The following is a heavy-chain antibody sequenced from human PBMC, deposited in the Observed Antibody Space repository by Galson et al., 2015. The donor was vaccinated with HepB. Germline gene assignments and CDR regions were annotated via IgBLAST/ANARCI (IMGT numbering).Heavy chain of an antibody. CDR2: IIPIIDTA. V-gene: IGHV1-69*13. CDR1: GGTFSSYA. Sequence: SVKVSCKASGGTFSSYAISWVRQAPGQGLEWMGGIIPIIDTANYAQKFQGRVTITADESTSTAYMELSSLRSEDTAVYYCARYITVDREPLDYWGQGTLVTVSS. CDR3: ARYITVDREPLDY. D-gene: IGHD6-19*01. J-gene: IGHJ4*02.